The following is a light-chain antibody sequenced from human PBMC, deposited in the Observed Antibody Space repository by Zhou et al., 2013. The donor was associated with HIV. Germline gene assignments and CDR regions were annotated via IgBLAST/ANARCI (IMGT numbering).Light chain of an antibody. V-gene: IGKV3-20*01. Sequence: EVVLRQSPGTLSSSPGESATLSCTTTQTIASAYIAWYQHTPGQAPRLLIYATSTRAPGIPDRFTGSGSGTDFTLTISSLEPEDFATYYCQQSYIPPQTFGGGTKVEIK. J-gene: IGKJ4*01. CDR1: QTIASAY. CDR2: ATS. CDR3: QQSYIPPQT.